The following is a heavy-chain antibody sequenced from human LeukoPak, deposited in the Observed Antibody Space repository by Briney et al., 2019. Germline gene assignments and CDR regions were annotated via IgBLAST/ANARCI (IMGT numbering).Heavy chain of an antibody. Sequence: LVKPTQTLTLTCTFAGFSLSTSGMWGSWIRQPPGKVLECIGYCYYTGGTYYNPSLKRRATISVDTSNDQLSPRLNSVTAAEPAVYYCARDSSTVTTRQFDYWGQGTLVTVSS. V-gene: IGHV4-61*08. CDR2: CYYTGGT. CDR3: ARDSSTVTTRQFDY. D-gene: IGHD4-17*01. CDR1: GFSLSTSGMW. J-gene: IGHJ4*02.